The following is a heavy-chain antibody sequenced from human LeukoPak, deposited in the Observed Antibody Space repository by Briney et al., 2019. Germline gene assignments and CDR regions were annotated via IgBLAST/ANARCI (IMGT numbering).Heavy chain of an antibody. J-gene: IGHJ6*03. CDR1: GFAFSSYA. CDR2: ISYDGSNK. V-gene: IGHV3-30-3*01. Sequence: GGSLRLSCAASGFAFSSYAMHWVRQAPGKGLEWVAVISYDGSNKYYADSVKGRFTISRDNSKNTLYLQMNSLRAEDTAVYYCARDSYGSGSPHNPHIYYYMDVWGKGTTVTVSS. CDR3: ARDSYGSGSPHNPHIYYYMDV. D-gene: IGHD3-10*01.